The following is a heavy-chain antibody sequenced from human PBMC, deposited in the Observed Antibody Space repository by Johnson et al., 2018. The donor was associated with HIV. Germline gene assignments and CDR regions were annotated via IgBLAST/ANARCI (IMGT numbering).Heavy chain of an antibody. CDR3: AREELEPDVFDI. Sequence: VQLVESGGGLVQPGGSLRLSCAASGFTVSRNYMNWVRQAPGKGLEWVSVIYSGGATYHAESVTGRFTISRDNFKNTLYLQMHSLRIEDTAVYYCAREELEPDVFDIWGQGTMVTVSS. D-gene: IGHD1-1*01. J-gene: IGHJ3*02. V-gene: IGHV3-66*01. CDR2: IYSGGAT. CDR1: GFTVSRNY.